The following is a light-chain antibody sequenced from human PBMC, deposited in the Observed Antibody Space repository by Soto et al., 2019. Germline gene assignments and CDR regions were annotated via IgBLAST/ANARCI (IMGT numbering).Light chain of an antibody. CDR1: QSVSSSY. J-gene: IGKJ4*01. CDR2: GAS. V-gene: IGKV3-20*01. CDR3: QQYDSSPLT. Sequence: IVLTQSPGTLSLSPGERATLSCRASQSVSSSYLAWYQQKPGQAPRLLIYGASIRATGIPDRFSGSGSGTAFTLTISTLEPEDFAVYHCQQYDSSPLTFGRGTMVESK.